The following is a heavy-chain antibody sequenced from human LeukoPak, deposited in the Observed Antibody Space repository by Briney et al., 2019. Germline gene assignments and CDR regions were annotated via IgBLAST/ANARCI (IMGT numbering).Heavy chain of an antibody. CDR2: IYYSGST. V-gene: IGHV4-30-4*08. D-gene: IGHD4-23*01. CDR1: GGSISSGDYY. Sequence: PSETLSLTCTVSGGSISSGDYYWSWIRQPPGKGLEWIGYIYYSGSTYYNPSLKSRVTISVDTSKNQFSLKLSSVTAADTAVYYCARYGGNSGFDYWGQGTLVTVSS. CDR3: ARYGGNSGFDY. J-gene: IGHJ4*02.